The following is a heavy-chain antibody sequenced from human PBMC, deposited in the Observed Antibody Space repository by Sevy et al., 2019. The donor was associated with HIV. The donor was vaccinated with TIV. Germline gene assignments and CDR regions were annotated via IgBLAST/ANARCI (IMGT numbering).Heavy chain of an antibody. D-gene: IGHD6-13*01. V-gene: IGHV3-73*01. Sequence: GGSLRLSCAASGFTFSGSAMHWVRQASGKGLEWVGRIRSKANSYATAYAASVKGRFTISRDDSKNTAYLQTNSLKTEDTAVYYCTRLAGYSSSWYWTFDYYGMDVWGQGTTVTVSS. CDR2: IRSKANSYAT. J-gene: IGHJ6*02. CDR3: TRLAGYSSSWYWTFDYYGMDV. CDR1: GFTFSGSA.